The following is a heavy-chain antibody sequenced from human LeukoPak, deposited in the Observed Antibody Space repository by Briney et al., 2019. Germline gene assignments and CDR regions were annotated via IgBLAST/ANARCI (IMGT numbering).Heavy chain of an antibody. D-gene: IGHD2-15*01. J-gene: IGHJ4*02. CDR3: ARDEDLLFDY. CDR2: ISYDGSNK. CDR1: GFTSSSYA. Sequence: GRSLRLSCAASGFTSSSYAMHWVRQAPGKGLEWVAVISYDGSNKYYADSVKGRFTISRDNSKNTLYLQMNSLRAEDTAVYYCARDEDLLFDYWGQGTLVTVSS. V-gene: IGHV3-30-3*01.